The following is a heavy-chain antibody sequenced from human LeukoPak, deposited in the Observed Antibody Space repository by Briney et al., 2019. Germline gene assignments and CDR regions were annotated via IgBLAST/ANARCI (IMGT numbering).Heavy chain of an antibody. CDR2: ISSSSSYI. D-gene: IGHD2-2*01. CDR3: ARDREYQLLSVAFDI. Sequence: GGSLRLSCAASGFTFSSYSMNWVRQAPGKGLEWVSSISSSSSYIYYADSVKGRFTISRDNAKDSLYLQMNSLRAEDTAVYYCARDREYQLLSVAFDIWGQGTMVTVSS. V-gene: IGHV3-21*01. CDR1: GFTFSSYS. J-gene: IGHJ3*02.